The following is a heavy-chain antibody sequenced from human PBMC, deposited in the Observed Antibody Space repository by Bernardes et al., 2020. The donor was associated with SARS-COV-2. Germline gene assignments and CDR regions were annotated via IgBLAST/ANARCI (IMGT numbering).Heavy chain of an antibody. CDR1: GFTFRDYT. Sequence: GGSLRLSCAASGFTFRDYTIHWVRQAPGKGLEWVAVIWHDGSREYYFDSVKGRFAISRDNSNNTLYLQMNNLRVEDTALYRCATEDGEWLESWGQGTLVTVSS. J-gene: IGHJ5*01. CDR2: IWHDGSRE. V-gene: IGHV3-33*01. CDR3: ATEDGEWLES. D-gene: IGHD4-17*01.